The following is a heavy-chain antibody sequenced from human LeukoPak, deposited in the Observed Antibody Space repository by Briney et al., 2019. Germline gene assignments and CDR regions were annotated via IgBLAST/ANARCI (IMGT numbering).Heavy chain of an antibody. V-gene: IGHV4-59*01. Sequence: SETLSLTCTVSDGSISSYYWSWIRQPPGKGLEWIGYIYYSGSTNYNPSLKSRVTISVDTSKNQFSLELSSVTAADTAVYYCARVTIAAAGTFWFDPWGQGTLVTVSS. CDR2: IYYSGST. CDR3: ARVTIAAAGTFWFDP. D-gene: IGHD6-13*01. CDR1: DGSISSYY. J-gene: IGHJ5*02.